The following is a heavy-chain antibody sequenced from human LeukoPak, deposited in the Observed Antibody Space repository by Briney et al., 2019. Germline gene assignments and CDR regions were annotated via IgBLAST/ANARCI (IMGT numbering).Heavy chain of an antibody. Sequence: GGSLRLSCAASGFTVSSNYMSWVRQAPGKGLEWVSVIYSGGSTYYADSVKGRFTISRDNSKNTLYLQMNSLRAEDTAVYYCARLSRYKNAFDIWGQGTMVTVSS. CDR1: GFTVSSNY. CDR3: ARLSRYKNAFDI. D-gene: IGHD1-1*01. J-gene: IGHJ3*02. CDR2: IYSGGST. V-gene: IGHV3-66*01.